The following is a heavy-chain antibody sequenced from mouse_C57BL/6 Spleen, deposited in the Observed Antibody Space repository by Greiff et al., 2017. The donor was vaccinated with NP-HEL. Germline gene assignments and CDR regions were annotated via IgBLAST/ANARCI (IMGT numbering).Heavy chain of an antibody. Sequence: EVKLVESGGDLVKPGGSLKLSCAASGFTFSSYGMSWVRQTPDKRLEWVATISSGGSYTYYPDSVKGRFTISRDNAKNTLYLQMSSLKSEDTAMYYCARHDSSGHFDYWGQGTTLTVSS. CDR1: GFTFSSYG. V-gene: IGHV5-6*01. J-gene: IGHJ2*01. D-gene: IGHD3-2*02. CDR3: ARHDSSGHFDY. CDR2: ISSGGSYT.